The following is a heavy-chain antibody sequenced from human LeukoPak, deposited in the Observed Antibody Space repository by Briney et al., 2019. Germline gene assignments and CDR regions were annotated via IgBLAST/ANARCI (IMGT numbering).Heavy chain of an antibody. CDR2: IRSKANSYAT. Sequence: PGGSLRLSCAASGFTFSGSAMHWVRQASGKGLEWVGRIRSKANSYATAYAASVKGRFTISRDDSKNTAYPQMNSLKTEDTAVYYCTRANYYDSSGENWFDPWGQGTLVTVSS. V-gene: IGHV3-73*01. D-gene: IGHD3-22*01. CDR1: GFTFSGSA. CDR3: TRANYYDSSGENWFDP. J-gene: IGHJ5*02.